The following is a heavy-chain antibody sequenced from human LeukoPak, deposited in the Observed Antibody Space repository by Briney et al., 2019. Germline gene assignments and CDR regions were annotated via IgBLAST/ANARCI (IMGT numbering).Heavy chain of an antibody. CDR3: ARSPPSEYTPYYFDF. CDR2: ISAAGDKT. V-gene: IGHV3-23*01. CDR1: GFTFSSYA. J-gene: IGHJ4*02. D-gene: IGHD1-1*01. Sequence: PGGSLRLSCAASGFTFSSYAMSWVRQVPGKGLEWVSVISAAGDKTYYADSVKGRFTISRDNSKNTLYLQMNTLRPEDTAIYYCARSPPSEYTPYYFDFWGQGALVTVSS.